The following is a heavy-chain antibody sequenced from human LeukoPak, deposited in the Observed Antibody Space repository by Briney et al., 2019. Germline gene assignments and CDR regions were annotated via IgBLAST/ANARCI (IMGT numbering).Heavy chain of an antibody. V-gene: IGHV3-30*02. CDR3: AKSKGEFWSASDY. J-gene: IGHJ4*02. Sequence: GGSLRLSCAASGFTFSSYDIHWVRQAPGKGLEWVAFIRFDGSDKYYADSVKGRFTISRDNSKNTVYLQMNSLRAEDTATYYCAKSKGEFWSASDYWGQGTLVTVSS. CDR2: IRFDGSDK. D-gene: IGHD3-3*01. CDR1: GFTFSSYD.